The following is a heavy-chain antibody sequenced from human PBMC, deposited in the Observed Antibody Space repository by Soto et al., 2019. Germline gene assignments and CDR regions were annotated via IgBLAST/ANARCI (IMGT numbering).Heavy chain of an antibody. V-gene: IGHV1-3*01. J-gene: IGHJ6*02. Sequence: ASVKVSCKASGYTFTSYAMHWVRQAPGQRLEWMGWINAGNGNTKYSQKFQGRVTITRDTSASTAYMELSSLRSEDTAVYYCARSRLVPAAIGHYYYYYGMDVWGQGTTVTVSS. CDR1: GYTFTSYA. CDR2: INAGNGNT. CDR3: ARSRLVPAAIGHYYYYYGMDV. D-gene: IGHD2-2*01.